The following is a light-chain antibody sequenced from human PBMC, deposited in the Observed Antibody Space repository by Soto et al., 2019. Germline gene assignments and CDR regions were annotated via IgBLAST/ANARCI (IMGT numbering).Light chain of an antibody. Sequence: QSVLTQPPSVSGAPGQRVTISCTGSSSNIGAGYDVHWYQQLPGTAPKLLIYGNSNRPSGVPDRFSGSKSGTSASLAITRLQAEDEADYYCQSYDSSRRADVFGTGTKLTVL. V-gene: IGLV1-40*01. CDR2: GNS. CDR1: SSNIGAGYD. J-gene: IGLJ1*01. CDR3: QSYDSSRRADV.